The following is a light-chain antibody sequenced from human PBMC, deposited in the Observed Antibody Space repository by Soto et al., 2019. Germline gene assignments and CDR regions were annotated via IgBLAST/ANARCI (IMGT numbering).Light chain of an antibody. CDR2: AAS. J-gene: IGKJ4*01. CDR1: QGISSY. CDR3: LQHNSYPLT. Sequence: DIQLPQSPSFPSASVGDRVTITCRASQGISSYLAWYQQKPGKAPKLLIYAASTLQSGVPSRFSGSGSGTEFTLTISSLQPEDFATYYCLQHNSYPLTFGGGTKVDIK. V-gene: IGKV1-9*01.